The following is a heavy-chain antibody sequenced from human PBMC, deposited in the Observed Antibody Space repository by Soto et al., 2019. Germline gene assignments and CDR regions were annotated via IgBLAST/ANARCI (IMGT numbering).Heavy chain of an antibody. CDR3: AKDWDAYNLGYFDY. Sequence: PGGSLRLSCAASGLTFSNYAMSWVRQAPGKGLEWVSAISGRGGSTYYADSVKGRFTISRDNSKNTVYLQMNSLRAEDTAVYYCAKDWDAYNLGYFDYWGQGTLVTVSS. CDR2: ISGRGGST. CDR1: GLTFSNYA. V-gene: IGHV3-23*01. D-gene: IGHD1-1*01. J-gene: IGHJ4*02.